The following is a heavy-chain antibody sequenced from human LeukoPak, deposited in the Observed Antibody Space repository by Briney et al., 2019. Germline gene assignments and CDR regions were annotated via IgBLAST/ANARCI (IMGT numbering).Heavy chain of an antibody. V-gene: IGHV3-15*01. D-gene: IGHD3-10*01. CDR3: AKSSMVRGVKTWFDP. CDR2: IKSKTDGGTT. CDR1: GFTFSNAW. Sequence: GGSLRLSCAASGFTFSNAWMSWVRQAPGKGLEWVGRIKSKTDGGTTDYAAPVKGRFTISRDDSKNMLYLQMNSLKTEDTAVYYCAKSSMVRGVKTWFDPWGQGTLVTVSS. J-gene: IGHJ5*02.